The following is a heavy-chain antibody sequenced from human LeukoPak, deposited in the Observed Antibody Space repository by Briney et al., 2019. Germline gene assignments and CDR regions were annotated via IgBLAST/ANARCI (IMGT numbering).Heavy chain of an antibody. CDR3: ARLADCSSSSCRSFDY. D-gene: IGHD2-2*01. CDR2: INPNSGFT. Sequence: VASVRVSCKASGYPFTGYYLHWVRQAPGQGLEWMGWINPNSGFTNYAQKFQGRVTMTRDKTNSTAYMEMSRLRSDDTAVYYCARLADCSSSSCRSFDYWGQGTLVTVSS. V-gene: IGHV1-2*02. J-gene: IGHJ4*02. CDR1: GYPFTGYY.